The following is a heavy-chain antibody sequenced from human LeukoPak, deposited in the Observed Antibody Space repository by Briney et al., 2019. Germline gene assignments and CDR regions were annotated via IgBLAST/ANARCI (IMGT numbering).Heavy chain of an antibody. CDR2: ITTSGSTI. J-gene: IGHJ4*02. CDR3: VKARFSSTWEPFGY. Sequence: PGGSLRLSCAASGFALSHYAMNWVRQAPGKGLEWVSYITTSGSTIYYADSVKGRFTISRDNAKNSLYLQMSSLRAEDTAVYYCVKARFSSTWEPFGYWGQGTLVTVSS. V-gene: IGHV3-48*01. CDR1: GFALSHYA. D-gene: IGHD6-13*01.